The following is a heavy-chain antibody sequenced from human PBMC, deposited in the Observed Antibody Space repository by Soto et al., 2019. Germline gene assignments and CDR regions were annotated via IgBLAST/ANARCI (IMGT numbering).Heavy chain of an antibody. CDR2: INHSGST. Sequence: SETLSLTCAVYGGSFSGYCWSWIRQPPGKGLEWIGEINHSGSTNYNPSLKSRVTISVDTSKNQFSLKLSSVTAADTAVYYCARGLGAPIYSGYAVNPRLTRSWFDPWGQGTLVTVSS. CDR1: GGSFSGYC. J-gene: IGHJ5*02. CDR3: ARGLGAPIYSGYAVNPRLTRSWFDP. V-gene: IGHV4-34*01. D-gene: IGHD5-12*01.